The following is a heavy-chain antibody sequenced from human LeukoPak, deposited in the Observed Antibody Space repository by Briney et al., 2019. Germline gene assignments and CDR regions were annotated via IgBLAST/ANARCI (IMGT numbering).Heavy chain of an antibody. CDR2: IIPILGIA. Sequence: SVKVSCKASGGTFSSYAISWVRQAPGQGLECMGRIIPILGIANYAQKFQGRVTITADKSTSTAYMELSSLRSEDTAVYYCAREYYYGSGSEDYWGQGAMVTDCS. D-gene: IGHD3-10*01. CDR3: AREYYYGSGSEDY. CDR1: GGTFSSYA. V-gene: IGHV1-69*04. J-gene: IGHJ4*02.